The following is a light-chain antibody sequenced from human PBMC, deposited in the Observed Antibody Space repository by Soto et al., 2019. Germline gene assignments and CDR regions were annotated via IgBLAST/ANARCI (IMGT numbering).Light chain of an antibody. V-gene: IGKV3-20*01. CDR1: QSVSSNY. J-gene: IGKJ1*01. CDR3: HQYGSAPWT. CDR2: GAS. Sequence: IVFTQSPGTLSLSPGERGALSCRASQSVSSNYVAWYQQRPGQAPRLLISGASNRATGTPDRFRGSGSGTDFTLTITRLEPEDFAVYYCHQYGSAPWTLGQGTKVDIQ.